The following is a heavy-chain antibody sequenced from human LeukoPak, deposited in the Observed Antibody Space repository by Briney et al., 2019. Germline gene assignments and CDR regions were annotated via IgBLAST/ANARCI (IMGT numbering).Heavy chain of an antibody. D-gene: IGHD5-12*01. V-gene: IGHV1-2*02. CDR1: GYTFTGYY. J-gene: IGHJ5*02. Sequence: ASVKVSCKASGYTFTGYYMHWVRQAPGQGLEWMGWINPNSGGTNYAQKFQGRVTMTRDTSISTDYMELSRLRSDDTAVYYCARQIRWLRYWFDPWGQGTLVTVSS. CDR2: INPNSGGT. CDR3: ARQIRWLRYWFDP.